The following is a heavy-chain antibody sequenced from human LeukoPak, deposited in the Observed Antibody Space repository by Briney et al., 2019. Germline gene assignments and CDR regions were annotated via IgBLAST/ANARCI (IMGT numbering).Heavy chain of an antibody. J-gene: IGHJ6*02. CDR3: ARRRSDDYGNYRPHYFYYGLDV. D-gene: IGHD4-11*01. Sequence: NPSETLSLTCTVSGGSIRSSYYYWGWIRQPPGKGLEWIGSIYDGGSTYYNPSLKSRVTISVDTSNNQFSLKLSSVTAADTAVYYCARRRSDDYGNYRPHYFYYGLDVWGPGTTVTVSS. V-gene: IGHV4-39*01. CDR2: IYDGGST. CDR1: GGSIRSSYYY.